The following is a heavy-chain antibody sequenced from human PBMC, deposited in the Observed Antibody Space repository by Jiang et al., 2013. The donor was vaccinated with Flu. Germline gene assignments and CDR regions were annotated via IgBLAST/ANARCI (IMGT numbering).Heavy chain of an antibody. D-gene: IGHD6-25*01. CDR3: ARDGVAASGGWFDP. J-gene: IGHJ5*02. CDR1: GYSISSGYY. Sequence: GPGLVKPSETLSLTCAVSGYSISSGYYWGWIRRPPGKGLEWIGSINHSGSTYYEPSLKSRVIILLDMSKNQFSLRLTSVTASDAAVYYCARDGVAASGGWFDPWGPGNPWSPVSS. V-gene: IGHV4-38-2*01. CDR2: INHSGST.